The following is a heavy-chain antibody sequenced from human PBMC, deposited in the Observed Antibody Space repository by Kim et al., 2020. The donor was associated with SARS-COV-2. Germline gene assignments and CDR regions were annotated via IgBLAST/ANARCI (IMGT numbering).Heavy chain of an antibody. Sequence: AQKVQGRVTITADESTTTAYMELSSLRSEDTAVYYCARAGTYDYVWGSAYWGQGTLVTVSS. J-gene: IGHJ4*02. V-gene: IGHV1-69*01. CDR3: ARAGTYDYVWGSAY. D-gene: IGHD3-16*01.